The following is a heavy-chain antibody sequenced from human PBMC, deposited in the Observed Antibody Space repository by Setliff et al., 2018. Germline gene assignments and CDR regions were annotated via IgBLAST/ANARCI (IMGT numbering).Heavy chain of an antibody. D-gene: IGHD1-1*01. J-gene: IGHJ4*02. CDR2: IKPGIDTA. CDR3: ARDVTGTYNGRLEY. CDR1: GDTFVNYY. V-gene: IGHV1-46*01. Sequence: GASVKVSCKTSGDTFVNYYVHWVRQAPGQGLEWMGLIKPGIDTATYAQKFQGRVTMTRDTSAKIVFMELNGLRSDDTAVYYCARDVTGTYNGRLEYWGLGTLVTVSS.